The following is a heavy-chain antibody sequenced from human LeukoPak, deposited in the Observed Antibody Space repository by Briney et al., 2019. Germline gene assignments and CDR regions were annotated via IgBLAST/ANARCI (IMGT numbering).Heavy chain of an antibody. J-gene: IGHJ4*02. V-gene: IGHV3-48*01. CDR3: ARGSVRLPYDY. CDR2: ISSSSSTI. D-gene: IGHD5-12*01. Sequence: GGSLRLSCAASEFTFSSYSMNWVRQAPGKGLEWVSYISSSSSTIYYADSVKGRFTISRDNAKNSLYLQMNSLRAEDTAVYYCARGSVRLPYDYWGQGTLVTVSS. CDR1: EFTFSSYS.